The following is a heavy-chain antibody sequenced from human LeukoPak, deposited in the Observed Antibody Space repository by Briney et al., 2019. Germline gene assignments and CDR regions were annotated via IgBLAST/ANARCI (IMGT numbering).Heavy chain of an antibody. J-gene: IGHJ4*02. CDR2: ISGSGAST. CDR1: GFTFSSDA. CDR3: AKDFMGLSRFDS. Sequence: GGSLRLSCAASGFTFSSDAMSWVRQAPGKGLEWVSTISGSGASTFYADSVKGRFTISRDNSKNTLSLQMDSLRAEDTAVYYCAKDFMGLSRFDSWGQGTLVTVSS. V-gene: IGHV3-23*01. D-gene: IGHD1-26*01.